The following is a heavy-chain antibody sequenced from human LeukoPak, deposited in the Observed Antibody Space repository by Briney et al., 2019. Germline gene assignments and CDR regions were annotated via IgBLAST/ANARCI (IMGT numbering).Heavy chain of an antibody. V-gene: IGHV1-2*02. CDR1: GYTFTGYY. D-gene: IGHD5-18*01. Sequence: ASVKVSCKASGYTFTGYYMHWVRQAPGQGLEWMGWINPNSGGTNYAQKFQGRVTMTRDTSISTAYMELSRLRSDDTAVYYCAKDGTPNVDTAMVSIHYYGMDVWGQGTTVTVSS. CDR2: INPNSGGT. CDR3: AKDGTPNVDTAMVSIHYYGMDV. J-gene: IGHJ6*02.